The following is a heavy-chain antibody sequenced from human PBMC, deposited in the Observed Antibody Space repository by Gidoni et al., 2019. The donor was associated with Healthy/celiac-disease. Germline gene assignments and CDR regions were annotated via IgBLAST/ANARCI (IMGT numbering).Heavy chain of an antibody. J-gene: IGHJ5*02. CDR3: ASAQDYYDSSGYYGGAWFDP. CDR2: ISWNSGSI. Sequence: EVQLVESGGGLVQPGRSLRLSCAASGFTFDDYAMHWVRQAPGKGLEWVSGISWNSGSIGYADSVKGRFTISRDNAKNSLYLQMNSLRAEDTALYYCASAQDYYDSSGYYGGAWFDPWGQGTLVTVSS. D-gene: IGHD3-22*01. V-gene: IGHV3-9*01. CDR1: GFTFDDYA.